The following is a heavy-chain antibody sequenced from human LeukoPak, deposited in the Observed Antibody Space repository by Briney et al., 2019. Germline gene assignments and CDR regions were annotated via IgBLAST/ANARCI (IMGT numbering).Heavy chain of an antibody. CDR2: TSPYNGDT. V-gene: IGHV1-18*01. J-gene: IGHJ3*02. CDR1: GYTFTLYD. D-gene: IGHD6-13*01. CDR3: ARGGSTWSPDI. Sequence: ASMKVSCKASGYTFTLYDINWVRQAPGQGLEWMGRTSPYNGDTKYTQKLQGRLTMTTDTSTSTAYMSLRSLRSDDTAMYYCARGGSTWSPDIWGQGTLVTVSS.